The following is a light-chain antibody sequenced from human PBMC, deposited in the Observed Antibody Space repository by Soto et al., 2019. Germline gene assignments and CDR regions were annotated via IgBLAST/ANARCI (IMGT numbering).Light chain of an antibody. CDR1: QSAGNF. Sequence: EIVMTQSPSTLSVSPGETASLACMASQSAGNFLAWYQQKPGQAPRLLIYYISTRATGIPARFSGSGSGTEFTLTINSLQSEDSEVYYCQQHNQGPITFGQGTRMEIK. J-gene: IGKJ5*01. V-gene: IGKV3D-15*01. CDR3: QQHNQGPIT. CDR2: YIS.